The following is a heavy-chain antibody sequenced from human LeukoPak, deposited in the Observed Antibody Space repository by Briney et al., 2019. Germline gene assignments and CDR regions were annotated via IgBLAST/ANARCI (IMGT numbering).Heavy chain of an antibody. CDR1: GFTFSSYS. CDR3: ASSLGYCSGGSCYDEGYFDY. D-gene: IGHD2-15*01. Sequence: GASLRLSCAASGFTFSSYSMNWVRQAPGKGLEWVSSISSSSSYIYYADSVKGRFTISRDNAKNSLYLQMNSLRAEDTAVYYCASSLGYCSGGSCYDEGYFDYWGQGTLVTVSS. V-gene: IGHV3-21*01. CDR2: ISSSSSYI. J-gene: IGHJ4*02.